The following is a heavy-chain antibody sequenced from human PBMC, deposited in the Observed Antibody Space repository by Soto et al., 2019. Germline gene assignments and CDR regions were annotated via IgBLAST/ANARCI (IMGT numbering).Heavy chain of an antibody. D-gene: IGHD3-10*01. Sequence: ASVKVSCKASGYTFTSYGISWVRQAPGQGLEWMGWISAYNGNTNYAQKLQGRVTMTTDTSTSTAYMELRSLRSDDTAVYYCARYYNWLQSYYYGMDVWGQGTTVTVSS. J-gene: IGHJ6*02. V-gene: IGHV1-18*01. CDR2: ISAYNGNT. CDR1: GYTFTSYG. CDR3: ARYYNWLQSYYYGMDV.